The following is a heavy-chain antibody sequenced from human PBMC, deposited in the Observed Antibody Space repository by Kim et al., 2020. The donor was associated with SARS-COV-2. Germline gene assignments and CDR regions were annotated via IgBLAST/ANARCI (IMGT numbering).Heavy chain of an antibody. V-gene: IGHV3-30*04. CDR1: GFTFSSYA. Sequence: GGSLRLSCAASGFTFSSYAMHWVRQAPGKGLEWVAVISYDGSNKYYADSVKGRFTISRDNSKNTLYLQMNSLRAEDTAVYYCARDRGFHRDFDYWGQGTLVTVSS. CDR2: ISYDGSNK. J-gene: IGHJ4*02. CDR3: ARDRGFHRDFDY.